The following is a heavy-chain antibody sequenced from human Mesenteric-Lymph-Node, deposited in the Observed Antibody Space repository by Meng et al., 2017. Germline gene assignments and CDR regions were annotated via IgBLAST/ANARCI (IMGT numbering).Heavy chain of an antibody. CDR1: GYTFTSYD. CDR3: ATYTSRTWFDP. CDR2: INPNSGGT. V-gene: IGHV1-2*06. Sequence: QVQVVQSGAEVKKPGASVKVSCKASGYTFTSYDINWVRQATGQGLEWMGRINPNSGGTNYAQKFQGRVTMTRDTSISTAYMELSRLTSDDTAVYYCATYTSRTWFDPWGQGTLVTVSS. J-gene: IGHJ5*02.